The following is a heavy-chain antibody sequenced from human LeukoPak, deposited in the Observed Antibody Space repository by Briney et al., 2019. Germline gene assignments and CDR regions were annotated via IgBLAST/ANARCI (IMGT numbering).Heavy chain of an antibody. CDR3: ARDLSGGDYAY. CDR1: GSSISSGYF. V-gene: IGHV4-38-2*02. D-gene: IGHD2-21*02. Sequence: SETLSLTCAVHGSSISSGYFWGWIRQPPGKGLEWIGRISHSGSTLYNPSLKSRVTMSIDTSKNQFSLKMTSVTASDTAVYYCARDLSGGDYAYWGQGTLVTVSS. J-gene: IGHJ4*02. CDR2: ISHSGST.